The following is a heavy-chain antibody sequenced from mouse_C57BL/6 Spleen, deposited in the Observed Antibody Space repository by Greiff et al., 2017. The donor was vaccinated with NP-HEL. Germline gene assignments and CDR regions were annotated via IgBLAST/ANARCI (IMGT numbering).Heavy chain of an antibody. Sequence: QVQLKESGPELVKPGASVKISCKASGYAFSSSWMNWVKQRPGKGLEWIGRIYPGDGDTNYNGKFKGKATLTADKSSSTAYMQLSSLTSEDSAVYFCARDSNYGGLFDYWGQGTTLTVSS. J-gene: IGHJ2*01. CDR3: ARDSNYGGLFDY. V-gene: IGHV1-82*01. CDR2: IYPGDGDT. D-gene: IGHD2-5*01. CDR1: GYAFSSSW.